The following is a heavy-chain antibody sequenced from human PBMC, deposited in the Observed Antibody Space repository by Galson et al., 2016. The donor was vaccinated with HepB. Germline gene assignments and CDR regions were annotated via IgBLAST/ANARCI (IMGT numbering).Heavy chain of an antibody. V-gene: IGHV3-11*01. CDR1: GFTFGDNY. Sequence: SLRLSCAASGFTFGDNYMSWIRQAPGKGLEWLSYISSSGTTIYYADSVKGRFTISRDNAKNSLYLQMNSLRADDTALYYCARRWDAFDLWGQGTMVTVSS. J-gene: IGHJ3*01. CDR3: ARRWDAFDL. CDR2: ISSSGTTI. D-gene: IGHD2-15*01.